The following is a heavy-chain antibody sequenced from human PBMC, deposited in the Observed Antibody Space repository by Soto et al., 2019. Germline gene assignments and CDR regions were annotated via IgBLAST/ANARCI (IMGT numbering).Heavy chain of an antibody. CDR2: ISYDGSNK. J-gene: IGHJ5*02. V-gene: IGHV3-30*18. D-gene: IGHD3-22*01. CDR3: AKDEYYYDSSGYSS. Sequence: QVQLVESGGGWFQPGRSLRLSCAASGFTFSSYGMHWVRQAPGKGLEWVAVISYDGSNKYYADSVKGRFTISRDNSKNTLYLQLNSLRAEDTAVYYCAKDEYYYDSSGYSSWGQGTLVTVSS. CDR1: GFTFSSYG.